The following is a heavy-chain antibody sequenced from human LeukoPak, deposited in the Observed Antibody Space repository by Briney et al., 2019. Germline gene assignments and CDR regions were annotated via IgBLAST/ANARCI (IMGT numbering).Heavy chain of an antibody. CDR3: AKGLIADYYMDV. D-gene: IGHD2-21*01. V-gene: IGHV3-30*18. J-gene: IGHJ6*03. CDR2: ISYDGSNK. CDR1: GFTFSSYG. Sequence: GGSLRLSCAASGFTFSSYGMHWVRQAPGKGLEWVAVISYDGSNKYYADSVKGRFTIPRDNSKNTLYLQMNSLRAEDTAVYYCAKGLIADYYMDVWGKGTTVTVSS.